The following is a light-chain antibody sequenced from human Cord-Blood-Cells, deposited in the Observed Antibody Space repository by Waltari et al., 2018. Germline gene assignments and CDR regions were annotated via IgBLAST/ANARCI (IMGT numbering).Light chain of an antibody. CDR2: SAS. CDR1: QGIISY. V-gene: IGKV1-27*01. CDR3: QRTYNAPRIK. Sequence: DIKSTQPPSSLSAFVGDRVTITCRVSQGIISYLNWDRQKPGKVPNLLIYSASNLQSRVTSRCSCSRSGADVTLTISSLQPEEVSTYYCQRTYNAPRIKFGQGTKVEIK. J-gene: IGKJ1*01.